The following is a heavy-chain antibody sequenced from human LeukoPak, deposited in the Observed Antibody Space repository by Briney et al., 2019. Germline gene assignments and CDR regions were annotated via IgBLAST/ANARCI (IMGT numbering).Heavy chain of an antibody. Sequence: SETLSLTCTVSGYYISSAYYWGWIRQPPGKGLEWIGSIYHSGSTYYNPSLKSRVTISVDTSKNQFSLKLSSVTAADTAVYYCARTYGSYNYYYYMDVWGKGTTVTVSS. D-gene: IGHD1-26*01. V-gene: IGHV4-38-2*02. CDR1: GYYISSAYY. CDR3: ARTYGSYNYYYYMDV. CDR2: IYHSGST. J-gene: IGHJ6*03.